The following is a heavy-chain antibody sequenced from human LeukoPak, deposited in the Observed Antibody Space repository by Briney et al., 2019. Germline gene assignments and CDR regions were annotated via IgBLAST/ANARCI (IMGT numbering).Heavy chain of an antibody. CDR3: ARDYYDSSGYYPDY. D-gene: IGHD3-22*01. CDR1: GFTFSSYA. J-gene: IGHJ4*02. CDR2: INHSGST. V-gene: IGHV4-34*01. Sequence: GSLRLSCAASGFTFSSYAMSWIRQPPGKGLEWIGEINHSGSTNYNPSLKSRVTISVDTSKNQFSLKLSSVTAADTAVYYCARDYYDSSGYYPDYWGQGTLVTVSS.